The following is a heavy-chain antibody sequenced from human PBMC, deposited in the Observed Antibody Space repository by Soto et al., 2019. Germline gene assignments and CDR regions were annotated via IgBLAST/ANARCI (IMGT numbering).Heavy chain of an antibody. CDR2: IYYSGSA. J-gene: IGHJ6*03. Sequence: SETLSLTCTVSGGSISSYYWSWIRQPPGKGLEWIGYIYYSGSANYNPSLKRRLTISVDTSKNQFSLKLSSVTAADTAVYYCARLSPYDYGDYYYYYMDVWGKGTTVTVSS. V-gene: IGHV4-59*08. CDR3: ARLSPYDYGDYYYYYMDV. CDR1: GGSISSYY. D-gene: IGHD4-17*01.